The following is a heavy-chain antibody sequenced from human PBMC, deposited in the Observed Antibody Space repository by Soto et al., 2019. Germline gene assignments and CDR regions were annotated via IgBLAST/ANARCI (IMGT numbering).Heavy chain of an antibody. CDR1: GFTFSDYY. V-gene: IGHV3-11*01. CDR2: ISSSGSTI. Sequence: QVQLVESGGGLVKPGGSLRLSCAASGFTFSDYYMSWIRQAPGKGLEWVSYISSSGSTIYYADSVKGRFTISRDNAKNSGCEQMNGLRAEDTAVYYWAGGGGDSLRGGDDAFDIWGQGTMVTVSS. J-gene: IGHJ3*02. CDR3: AGGGGDSLRGGDDAFDI. D-gene: IGHD2-21*02.